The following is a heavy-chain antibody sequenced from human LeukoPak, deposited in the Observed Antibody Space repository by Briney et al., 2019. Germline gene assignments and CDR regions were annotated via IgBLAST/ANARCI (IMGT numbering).Heavy chain of an antibody. V-gene: IGHV3-30-3*01. J-gene: IGHJ4*02. CDR3: AGATYYYDSSGYYTGY. CDR1: GFTFSSYA. CDR2: ISYDGSNK. D-gene: IGHD3-22*01. Sequence: GGSLRLSCAASGFTFSSYAMHWVRQAPGKGLEWVAVISYDGSNKYYADSVKGRFTISRDNSKNTLYLQMNSLRAEDTAVYYCAGATYYYDSSGYYTGYWGQGTLVTVSS.